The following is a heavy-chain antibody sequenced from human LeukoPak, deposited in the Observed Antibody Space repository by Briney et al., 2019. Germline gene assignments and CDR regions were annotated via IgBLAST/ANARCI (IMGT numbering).Heavy chain of an antibody. J-gene: IGHJ4*02. CDR1: GFTFSSYG. V-gene: IGHV3-30*18. CDR2: ISYNGRNK. D-gene: IGHD6-19*01. Sequence: GRSLRLPCAASGFTFSSYGIHWVRQAPGKGLEWVASISYNGRNKYYADSVKGRFTISRDNSENTLYLQMNSLRPEDTAVFYCAKESGSAWSPLDYWGQGTLVTVSS. CDR3: AKESGSAWSPLDY.